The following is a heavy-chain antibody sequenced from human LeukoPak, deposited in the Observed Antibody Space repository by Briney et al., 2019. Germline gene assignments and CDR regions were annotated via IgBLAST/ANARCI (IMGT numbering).Heavy chain of an antibody. Sequence: PSETLSLTCTVSGGSISSYYWSWIRQPPGKGLEWIGYIYYSGSTNYNPSLKSRVTISVDTSKNQFSLKLSSVTAADTAVYYCARVSWNSWFDPWGQGTLVTVSS. CDR3: ARVSWNSWFDP. V-gene: IGHV4-59*01. CDR2: IYYSGST. D-gene: IGHD1-7*01. CDR1: GGSISSYY. J-gene: IGHJ5*02.